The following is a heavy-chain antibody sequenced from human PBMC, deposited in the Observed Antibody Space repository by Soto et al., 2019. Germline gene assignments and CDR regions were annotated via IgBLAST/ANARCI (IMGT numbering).Heavy chain of an antibody. J-gene: IGHJ6*02. CDR1: GGTFSSYA. CDR2: IIPIFGTA. V-gene: IGHV1-69*12. CDR3: ARPPLDYYNSGMDV. Sequence: QVQLVQSGAEVKKPGSSVKVSCKASGGTFSSYAISWVRQAPGQGPEWMGGIIPIFGTADYAQQFQARVTTTAGESTSTAYMELSSLRSEDTAVSYCARPPLDYYNSGMDVWGQGSTVTVSS.